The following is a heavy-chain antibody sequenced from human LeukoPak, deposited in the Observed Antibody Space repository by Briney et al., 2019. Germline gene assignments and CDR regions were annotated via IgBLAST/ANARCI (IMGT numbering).Heavy chain of an antibody. D-gene: IGHD6-6*01. V-gene: IGHV1-8*03. J-gene: IGHJ3*02. Sequence: VASVKVSCKASGYTFTSYDINWVRQATGQGLEWMGWMNPNSGNTGYAQKFQGRVTITRNTSISTAYMELSSLRSEDTAVYYCAAYSSSSAFDIWGQGTMVTVSS. CDR2: MNPNSGNT. CDR1: GYTFTSYD. CDR3: AAYSSSSAFDI.